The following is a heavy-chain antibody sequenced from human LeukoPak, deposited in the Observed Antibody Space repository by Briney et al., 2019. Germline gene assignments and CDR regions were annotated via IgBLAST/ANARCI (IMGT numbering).Heavy chain of an antibody. J-gene: IGHJ4*02. CDR1: GGSISSSSYY. Sequence: SETLSLTCTVSGGSISSSSYYWGWIRQPPGKGLEWIGRIYYSGSTYYNPSLKRRVTISVDTSKNQFSLKLSSVTAADTAVYYCARDGHPYYYDSSGYYYFDYWGQGTLVTVSS. CDR3: ARDGHPYYYDSSGYYYFDY. D-gene: IGHD3-22*01. CDR2: IYYSGST. V-gene: IGHV4-39*07.